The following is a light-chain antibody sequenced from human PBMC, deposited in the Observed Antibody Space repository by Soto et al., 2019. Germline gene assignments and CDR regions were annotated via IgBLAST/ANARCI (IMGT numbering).Light chain of an antibody. CDR1: QSVSSN. J-gene: IGKJ2*01. Sequence: EIVMTQSPATLSVSPGERATLSCRASQSVSSNLAWYQQKPGQAPRLVIYGASTSATGIPARFSGSRSGTGFNLTIRSLLSEDFAGYYGHQYNNWPPVTFGQGTKLEIK. V-gene: IGKV3-15*01. CDR2: GAS. CDR3: HQYNNWPPVT.